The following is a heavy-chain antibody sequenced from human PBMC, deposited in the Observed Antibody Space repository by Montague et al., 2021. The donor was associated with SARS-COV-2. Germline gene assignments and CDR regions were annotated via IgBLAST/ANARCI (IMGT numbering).Heavy chain of an antibody. J-gene: IGHJ6*03. CDR3: ARDRRGMAMAGRAYYYYYMDV. Sequence: TLSLTCSVSGASISSANDYWTWIRQPAGKGLEWIGHISTSGSSSYNPSLKSRVTIILDTSKQQFSLELTSVTAADTAVYYCARDRRGMAMAGRAYYYYYMDVWGKGTTFTVSS. V-gene: IGHV4-61*09. CDR1: GASISSANDY. D-gene: IGHD6-19*01. CDR2: ISTSGSS.